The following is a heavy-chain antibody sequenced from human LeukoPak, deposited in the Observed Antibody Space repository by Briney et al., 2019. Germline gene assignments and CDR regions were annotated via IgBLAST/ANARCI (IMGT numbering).Heavy chain of an antibody. CDR3: ARDPVAAAQRGYFDY. V-gene: IGHV3-30*04. CDR1: GFTFSSYA. Sequence: GGSLRLSCAASGFTFSSYAMHWVRQAPGKGLEWVAVISYDGSIKYYADSMKGRFTISRDNSKNTLYLQMNSLRAEDTAMYYCARDPVAAAQRGYFDYWGQGTLVTVSS. J-gene: IGHJ4*02. D-gene: IGHD6-13*01. CDR2: ISYDGSIK.